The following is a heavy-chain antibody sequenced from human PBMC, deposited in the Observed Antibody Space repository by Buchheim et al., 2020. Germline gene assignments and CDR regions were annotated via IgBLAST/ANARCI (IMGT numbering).Heavy chain of an antibody. D-gene: IGHD5-12*01. J-gene: IGHJ4*02. CDR2: IWYDGSNK. Sequence: QVQLVESGGGVVQPGRSLRLSCAASGFTFSSYGMHWVRQAPGKGLEWVAVIWYDGSNKYYADSVKGRFTISRDNSKTTLYLQMNSLRAEDTAVYYGAKPRYRGYDLGDYLGQGNL. CDR1: GFTFSSYG. V-gene: IGHV3-33*06. CDR3: AKPRYRGYDLGDY.